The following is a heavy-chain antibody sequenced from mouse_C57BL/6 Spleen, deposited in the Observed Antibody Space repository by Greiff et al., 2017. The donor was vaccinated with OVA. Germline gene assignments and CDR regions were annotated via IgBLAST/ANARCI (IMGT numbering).Heavy chain of an antibody. CDR3: TTAGSSYGFAY. D-gene: IGHD1-1*01. CDR2: IDPENGDT. V-gene: IGHV14-4*01. J-gene: IGHJ3*01. CDR1: GFNIKDDY. Sequence: VQLQQPGAELVRPGASVKLSCTASGFNIKDDYMHWVKQRPEQGLEWIGWIDPENGDTEYASKFQGKATITADTSSNTAYLQLSSLTSEDTAVYYCTTAGSSYGFAYWGQGTLVTVSA.